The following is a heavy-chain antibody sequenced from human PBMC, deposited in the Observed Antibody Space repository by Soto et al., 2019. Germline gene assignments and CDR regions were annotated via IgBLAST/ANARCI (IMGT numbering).Heavy chain of an antibody. Sequence: QVQLVQSGAEVKKPGSSVKVSCKASEGTFSSYHISWVRQAPGQGLEWLGRIIPILEIANYAQKFQGRVTITADKSTSTAYMELSSLRSEDTAVYSCAGGRGFTDYWGQGTLVTVSS. CDR1: EGTFSSYH. D-gene: IGHD5-12*01. J-gene: IGHJ4*02. CDR3: AGGRGFTDY. V-gene: IGHV1-69*02. CDR2: IIPILEIA.